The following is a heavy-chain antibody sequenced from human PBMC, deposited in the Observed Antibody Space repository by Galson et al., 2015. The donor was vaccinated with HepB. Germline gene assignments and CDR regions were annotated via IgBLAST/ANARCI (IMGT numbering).Heavy chain of an antibody. CDR3: ARDLVGSSPGRWFDP. V-gene: IGHV3-66*01. J-gene: IGHJ5*02. Sequence: SLRLSCAASGFTVSSNYMSWVRQAPGKGLEWVSVIYSGGSTYYADSVKGRFTISRDNSKNTLYLQMNSLRAEDTAVYYCARDLVGSSPGRWFDPWGQGTLVTVSP. D-gene: IGHD1-26*01. CDR2: IYSGGST. CDR1: GFTVSSNY.